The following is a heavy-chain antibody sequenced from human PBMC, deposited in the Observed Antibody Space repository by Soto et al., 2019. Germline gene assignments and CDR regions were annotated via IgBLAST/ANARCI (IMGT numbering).Heavy chain of an antibody. D-gene: IGHD3-10*01. CDR1: GGSISSGGYS. Sequence: SETLSLTCAVSGGSISSGGYSWSWIRQPPGKGLEWIGYIYHSGSTYYNPSLKSRVTISVDRSKNQFSLKLSSVTAADTAVYYCARGVRGVIISANWFDPWGQGTLVTVSS. V-gene: IGHV4-30-2*01. J-gene: IGHJ5*02. CDR3: ARGVRGVIISANWFDP. CDR2: IYHSGST.